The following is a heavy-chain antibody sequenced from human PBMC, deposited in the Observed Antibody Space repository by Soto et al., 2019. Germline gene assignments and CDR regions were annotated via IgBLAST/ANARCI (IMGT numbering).Heavy chain of an antibody. CDR1: GFTFSDYY. V-gene: IGHV3-11*01. CDR2: ISSSGSTK. CDR3: AKDYNYYDSSGYHTTFDY. Sequence: GGSLRLSCAASGFTFSDYYMSWIRQAPGKGLEWVSYISSSGSTKYYADSVKGRFTISRDNSKNTLYLQMNSLRAEDTAVYYCAKDYNYYDSSGYHTTFDYWGQGTLVTVSS. J-gene: IGHJ4*02. D-gene: IGHD3-22*01.